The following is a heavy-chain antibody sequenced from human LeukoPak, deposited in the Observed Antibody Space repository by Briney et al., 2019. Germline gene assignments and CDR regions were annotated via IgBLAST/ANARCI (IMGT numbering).Heavy chain of an antibody. Sequence: SVKVSCKASGGTFSSYAISWVRQAPGQGLEWMGGIIPIFGTANYAQKFQGRVTITADESTSTAYMELSSLRSEDTAVYYCARVTGTSWQPPYYYYYGMDVWGQGTTVTVSS. V-gene: IGHV1-69*13. CDR2: IIPIFGTA. J-gene: IGHJ6*02. D-gene: IGHD2-2*01. CDR3: ARVTGTSWQPPYYYYYGMDV. CDR1: GGTFSSYA.